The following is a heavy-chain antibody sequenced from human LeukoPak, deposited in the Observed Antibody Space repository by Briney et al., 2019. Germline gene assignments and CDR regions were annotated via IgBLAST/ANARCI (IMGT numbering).Heavy chain of an antibody. CDR3: ARYSSSWYTWFDP. J-gene: IGHJ5*02. CDR1: GGTFSSYA. V-gene: IGHV1-69*05. Sequence: ASVKVSCKASGGTFSSYAISWVRQAPGQGLEWMGRIIPMFGTANYAPKFQGRVTITTDESSSTAYMELSSLRSEDTAVYYCARYSSSWYTWFDPWGQGTLVTVSS. CDR2: IIPMFGTA. D-gene: IGHD6-13*01.